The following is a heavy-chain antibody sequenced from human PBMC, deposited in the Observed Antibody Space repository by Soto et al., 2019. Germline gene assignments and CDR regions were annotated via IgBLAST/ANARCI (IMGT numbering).Heavy chain of an antibody. J-gene: IGHJ4*02. CDR2: ISNSGSRT. D-gene: IGHD3-3*01. V-gene: IGHV3-23*01. CDR3: ATTYDFLSGYSPLDN. Sequence: GGSLRLSCAASGFTFSSYAMTWVRQAPGKGLEWVSVISNSGSRTYYADSVKGRFAISRDNTKNKLFLQMNSLRADDTAVYYCATTYDFLSGYSPLDNWGQGALVTVSS. CDR1: GFTFSSYA.